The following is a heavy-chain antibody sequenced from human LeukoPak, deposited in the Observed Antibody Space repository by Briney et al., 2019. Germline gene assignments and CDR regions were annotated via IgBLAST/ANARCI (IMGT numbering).Heavy chain of an antibody. J-gene: IGHJ5*02. D-gene: IGHD2-15*01. CDR1: GYTFTSYA. V-gene: IGHV1-3*01. Sequence: ASVKVSCKASGYTFTSYAMHWVRQAPGQRLEWMGWINAGNGNTKYSQKFQGRVTITRDTSASTAYMELSSLRSEDTAVYYCARGDSGYCSGGSRRRNWFDPWGQGTLVTVSS. CDR3: ARGDSGYCSGGSRRRNWFDP. CDR2: INAGNGNT.